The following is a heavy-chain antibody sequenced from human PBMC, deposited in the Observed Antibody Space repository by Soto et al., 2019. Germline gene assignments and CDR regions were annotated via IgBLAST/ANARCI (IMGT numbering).Heavy chain of an antibody. Sequence: QVQLVQPGAEVKKPGSSVKVSCKASGGTFSSYSINWVRQAPGQGLEWMGEIIPIFGTANYAQKFQGRVTITADESTSTAYMELSSLRSEDTAVYYCARDGGRHSGGIDYWGQGPLVTVSS. CDR3: ARDGGRHSGGIDY. CDR1: GGTFSSYS. J-gene: IGHJ4*02. V-gene: IGHV1-69*01. D-gene: IGHD1-26*01. CDR2: IIPIFGTA.